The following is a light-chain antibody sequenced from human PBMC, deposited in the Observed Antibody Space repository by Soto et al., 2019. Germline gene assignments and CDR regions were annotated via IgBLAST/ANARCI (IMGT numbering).Light chain of an antibody. J-gene: IGKJ1*01. CDR3: QRHSHWPPWT. CDR1: ENVRTF. V-gene: IGKV3-11*01. CDR2: GAS. Sequence: EVVLTQSPATLSLSPGERATLSCRASENVRTFVDWYQQKPGQAPRLLIYGASNRATGIPARFSGSGSGTDFTLTISNLEPEDCAVYYGQRHSHWPPWTCGQGTRVEIQ.